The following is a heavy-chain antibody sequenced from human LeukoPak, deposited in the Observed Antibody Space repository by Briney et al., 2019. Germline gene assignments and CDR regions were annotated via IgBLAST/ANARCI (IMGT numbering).Heavy chain of an antibody. J-gene: IGHJ3*02. CDR3: ARAREWCSSTSCYDDAFDI. D-gene: IGHD2-2*01. V-gene: IGHV3-21*01. CDR2: ISSSSSYI. CDR1: GFTFSSYS. Sequence: PGGSLRLSRAASGFTFSSYSMNWVRRAPGKGLEWVSSISSSSSYIYYADSVKGRFTTSRDNAKNSLYLQMNSLRAEDTAVYYCARAREWCSSTSCYDDAFDIWGQGTMVTVSS.